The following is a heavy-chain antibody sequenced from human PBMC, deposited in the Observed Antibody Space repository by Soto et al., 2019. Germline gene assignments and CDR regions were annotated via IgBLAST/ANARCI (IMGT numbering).Heavy chain of an antibody. Sequence: VGSLRLSCASSVFTFSSFWMDWVRHSPGKWLEWVANINPDGSEKHYVDSVKGRFTISRDNAKNSLYLQMTSLTAEDSALYYCSRSLESWGQGTRVSVSS. CDR2: INPDGSEK. CDR1: VFTFSSFW. CDR3: SRSLES. V-gene: IGHV3-7*01. J-gene: IGHJ4*02.